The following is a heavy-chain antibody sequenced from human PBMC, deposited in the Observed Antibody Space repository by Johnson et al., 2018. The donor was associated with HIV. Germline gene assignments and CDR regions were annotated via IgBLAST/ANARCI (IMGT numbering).Heavy chain of an antibody. CDR2: ISWNSGSI. V-gene: IGHV3-20*04. D-gene: IGHD6-19*01. Sequence: VQLVESGGGVVRPGGSLRLSCAASGFTFSSYVMSWVRQAPGKGLEWVSGISWNSGSIGYADSVRGRFTISRDNAKNSLYLQVNSLRADDTALYYCAKVFKVRVAGAFDIWGQGTMVTVSS. CDR1: GFTFSSYV. J-gene: IGHJ3*02. CDR3: AKVFKVRVAGAFDI.